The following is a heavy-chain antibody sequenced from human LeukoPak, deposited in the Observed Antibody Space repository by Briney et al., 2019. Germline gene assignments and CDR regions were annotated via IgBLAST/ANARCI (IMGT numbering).Heavy chain of an antibody. D-gene: IGHD3-22*01. V-gene: IGHV3-23*01. Sequence: GGALRLSCAVSGITLSNYGMTWVRQAPGKGLEWVAGLSGSGGSTNYADSVKGRFTISRDNAKNTLYLQMNSLRAEDTAVYFCAKRGVVIRVILVGFHKEAYYFDSWGQGVLVTVSS. J-gene: IGHJ4*02. CDR2: LSGSGGST. CDR3: AKRGVVIRVILVGFHKEAYYFDS. CDR1: GITLSNYG.